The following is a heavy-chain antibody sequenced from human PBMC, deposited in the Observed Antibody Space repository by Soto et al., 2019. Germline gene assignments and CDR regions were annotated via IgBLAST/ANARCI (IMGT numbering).Heavy chain of an antibody. CDR2: IDYSGST. Sequence: SETLSLTCTVSGGSISSYYWSWIRQPPGKGLEWIGYIDYSGSTNYNPSLKSRVTISVDTSKNQFSLKLSSVTAADTAVYYCAREVYSSSSPPHNGFDPWGQGTLVTVSS. CDR1: GGSISSYY. D-gene: IGHD6-6*01. J-gene: IGHJ5*02. CDR3: AREVYSSSSPPHNGFDP. V-gene: IGHV4-59*01.